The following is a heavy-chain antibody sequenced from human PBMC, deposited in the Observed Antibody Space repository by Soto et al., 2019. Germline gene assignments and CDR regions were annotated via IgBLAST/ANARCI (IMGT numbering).Heavy chain of an antibody. V-gene: IGHV4-39*01. J-gene: IGHJ4*02. CDR3: ARTLSLQLWYYFDY. Sequence: PSETLSLTCTVSGGSISSSSYYWGWIRQPPGKGLEWIGSIYYSGSTYYNPSLKSRVTISVDTSKNQFSLKLSSVTAADTAVYYCARTLSLQLWYYFDYWGQETLVTVSS. D-gene: IGHD5-18*01. CDR1: GGSISSSSYY. CDR2: IYYSGST.